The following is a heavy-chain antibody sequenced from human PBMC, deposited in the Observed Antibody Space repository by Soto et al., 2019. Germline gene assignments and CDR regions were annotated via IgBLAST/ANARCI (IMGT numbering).Heavy chain of an antibody. CDR2: INPNSGGT. CDR1: GYTFTCYY. CDR3: AARFPSGDCSSTSCLNDAFDI. J-gene: IGHJ3*02. Sequence: GASVKVSCKASGYTFTCYYMHWVRQAPGQGLEWMGWINPNSGGTNYAQKFQGWVTMTRDTSISTAYMELSRLRSDDTAVYYCAARFPSGDCSSTSCLNDAFDICGEGTMVTVSS. D-gene: IGHD2-2*01. V-gene: IGHV1-2*04.